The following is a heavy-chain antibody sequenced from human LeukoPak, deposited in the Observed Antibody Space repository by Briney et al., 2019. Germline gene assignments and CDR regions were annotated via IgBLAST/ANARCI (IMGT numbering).Heavy chain of an antibody. V-gene: IGHV1-69*13. CDR1: GGTFSSYA. D-gene: IGHD6-19*01. Sequence: SVKVSCKASGGTFSSYAISWVRQAPGQGLEWMGGIIPIFGTANYAQKFQGRVTITADESTSTAHMELSSLRSEDTAVYYCARAWLPAAYYYYYYMDVWGKGTTVTISS. CDR2: IIPIFGTA. CDR3: ARAWLPAAYYYYYYMDV. J-gene: IGHJ6*03.